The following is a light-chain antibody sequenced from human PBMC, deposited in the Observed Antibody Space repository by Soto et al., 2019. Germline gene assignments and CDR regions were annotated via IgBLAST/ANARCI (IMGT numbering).Light chain of an antibody. J-gene: IGKJ2*01. CDR1: QHVSSN. CDR2: RAS. CDR3: RQYNNWPYT. Sequence: EIVMTQSPATLSVSPGGSATLSCRASQHVSSNFAWYRQKPGQAPTLLIYRASTRATGIPARFSGSGSGTEFTLTIGSLQSEDFAVYYCRQYNNWPYTFGQGTKLEIK. V-gene: IGKV3-15*01.